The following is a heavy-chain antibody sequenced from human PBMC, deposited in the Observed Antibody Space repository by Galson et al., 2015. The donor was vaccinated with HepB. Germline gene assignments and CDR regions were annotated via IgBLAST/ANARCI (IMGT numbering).Heavy chain of an antibody. J-gene: IGHJ6*02. D-gene: IGHD2-21*02. CDR3: ARRKQYCGGDCFYPGYYYGMDV. V-gene: IGHV1-18*04. CDR1: GYTFTSYG. Sequence: SCKASGYTFTSYGISWVRQAPGQGLEWMGWISAYNGNTNYAQKLQGRVTMTTDTSTSTAYMELRSLRSDDTAVYYCARRKQYCGGDCFYPGYYYGMDVWGQGTTVTVSS. CDR2: ISAYNGNT.